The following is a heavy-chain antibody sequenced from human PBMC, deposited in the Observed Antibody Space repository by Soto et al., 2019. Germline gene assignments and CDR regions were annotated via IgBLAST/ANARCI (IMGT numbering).Heavy chain of an antibody. CDR2: INHSGST. Sequence: QVQLQQWGAGLLKPSETLSLTCAVYGGSFSGYYWSWIRQPPGKGLEWIGEINHSGSTNYNPSLKSRVTISVDTSKNQFSLKLSSVTAADTAVCYCARGGRGGLYCSGGSCYTNWFDPWGQGTLVTVSS. V-gene: IGHV4-34*01. CDR1: GGSFSGYY. J-gene: IGHJ5*02. CDR3: ARGGRGGLYCSGGSCYTNWFDP. D-gene: IGHD2-15*01.